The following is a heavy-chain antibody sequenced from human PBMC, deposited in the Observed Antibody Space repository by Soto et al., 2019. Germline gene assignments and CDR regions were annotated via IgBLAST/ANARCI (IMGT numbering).Heavy chain of an antibody. CDR1: GFTFSSYW. V-gene: IGHV3-7*03. CDR2: IKQDGSEK. Sequence: QTGGSLRLSCAASGFTFSSYWMSWVRQAPGKGLEWVANIKQDGSEKYYVDSVKGRFTTSRDNAKNSLYLQMNSLRAEDTAVYYCARVPLSNYYYGMDVWGQGTTVTVSS. J-gene: IGHJ6*02. CDR3: ARVPLSNYYYGMDV.